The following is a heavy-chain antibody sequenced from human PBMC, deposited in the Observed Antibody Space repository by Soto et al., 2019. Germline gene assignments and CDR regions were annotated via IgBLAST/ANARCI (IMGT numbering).Heavy chain of an antibody. D-gene: IGHD3-10*01. CDR2: IYAGAST. CDR1: GFIVSRNY. V-gene: IGHV3-53*01. CDR3: VRDNWPGGYFDH. Sequence: EVQLVESGGGLIQPGGSLRLSCAASGFIVSRNYMSWVRQAPGKGLEWVSVIYAGASTYYADSVKGRFTISRDSSKNTLYLQMNSLKAEDTAVYYCVRDNWPGGYFDHWGQVTLVAVSS. J-gene: IGHJ4*02.